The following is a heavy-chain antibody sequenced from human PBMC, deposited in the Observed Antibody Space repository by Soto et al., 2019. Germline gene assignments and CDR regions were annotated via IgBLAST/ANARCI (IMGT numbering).Heavy chain of an antibody. CDR1: GFTFDDFA. CDR3: AKGEIQWLVPFDS. J-gene: IGHJ4*02. V-gene: IGHV3-9*01. Sequence: EVQLVESGGGLVQPGRSLRLSCAASGFTFDDFAMHWVRQAPGKGLEWVSGISWNSDSIDYADSVKGRFTISRDNAKNSLYLQMNSLRAGDTALYYCAKGEIQWLVPFDSWGQGTLVTVSS. D-gene: IGHD6-19*01. CDR2: ISWNSDSI.